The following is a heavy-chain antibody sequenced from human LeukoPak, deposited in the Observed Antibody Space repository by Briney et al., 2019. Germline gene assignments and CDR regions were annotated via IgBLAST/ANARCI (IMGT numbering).Heavy chain of an antibody. J-gene: IGHJ5*02. CDR3: ARAPQFDP. V-gene: IGHV4-39*07. CDR1: GGSISSSSYY. CDR2: IYYSGST. Sequence: SETLSLTCTVSGGSISSSSYYWGWIRQPPGKGLEWIGSIYYSGSTYYNPSLKSRVTISVDTSKNQFSLKLSSVTVADTAVYYCARAPQFDPWGQGTLVTVSS.